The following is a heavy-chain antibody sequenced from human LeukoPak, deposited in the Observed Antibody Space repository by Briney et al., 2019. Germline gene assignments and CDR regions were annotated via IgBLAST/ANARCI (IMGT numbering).Heavy chain of an antibody. V-gene: IGHV3-23*01. CDR2: ISDSGGST. D-gene: IGHD3-10*01. J-gene: IGHJ4*02. CDR3: AKGTTITSPFDY. Sequence: GESLRLSCAASGFTFSSYAMSWVRQAPGKGLEWVSTISDSGGSTYYADSVKGRFTISRDNFKNTLCLEMNSLRAEDTAVYYCAKGTTITSPFDYWGRGTLVTVSS. CDR1: GFTFSSYA.